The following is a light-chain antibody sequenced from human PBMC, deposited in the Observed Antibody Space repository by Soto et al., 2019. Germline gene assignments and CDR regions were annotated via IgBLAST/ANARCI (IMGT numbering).Light chain of an antibody. CDR3: QQYGSSLTWT. Sequence: DIVLTQSPGTLSLSPGERPTLYCRASQSVSSSSLAWYQKKPGQAPRLLIYGASSRATGIPDRFSGSGSGTDFTLTISRLEPEDFAVYYCQQYGSSLTWTFGQGTKVDIK. CDR1: QSVSSSS. J-gene: IGKJ1*01. V-gene: IGKV3-20*01. CDR2: GAS.